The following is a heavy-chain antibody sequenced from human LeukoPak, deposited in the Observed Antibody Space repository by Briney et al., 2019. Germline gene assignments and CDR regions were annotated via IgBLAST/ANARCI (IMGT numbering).Heavy chain of an antibody. V-gene: IGHV3-7*01. J-gene: IGHJ4*02. D-gene: IGHD5-18*01. Sequence: GGSLRLSCAASGFTFSSYWMSWVHQAPGKGLEWVANIKKDGSEKYYVDSVKGRFTISRDNAKTSLYLQMNSLRAEDTAVYYCARDLSGVTGYTYGRGIDYWGQGTLVTVSS. CDR1: GFTFSSYW. CDR3: ARDLSGVTGYTYGRGIDY. CDR2: IKKDGSEK.